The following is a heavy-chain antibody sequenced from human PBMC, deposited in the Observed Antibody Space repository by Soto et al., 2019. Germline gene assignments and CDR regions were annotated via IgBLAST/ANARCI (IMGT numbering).Heavy chain of an antibody. Sequence: GWSLRLACTSSVFTFVDYAMSWFRQAPGKGLEWVGFIRSKAYGGTTEYAASVKGRFTISRDDSKSIAYLQMNSLKTEDTAVYYCTSPHDYGDSYYYYGMDVWGQGTTVTVSS. V-gene: IGHV3-49*03. D-gene: IGHD4-17*01. CDR3: TSPHDYGDSYYYYGMDV. J-gene: IGHJ6*02. CDR2: IRSKAYGGTT. CDR1: VFTFVDYA.